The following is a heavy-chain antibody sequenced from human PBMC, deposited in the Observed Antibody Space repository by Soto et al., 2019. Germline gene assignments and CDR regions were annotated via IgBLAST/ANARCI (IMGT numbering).Heavy chain of an antibody. CDR3: ARDYSDYYGMDV. CDR1: GFTFSSYE. J-gene: IGHJ6*02. V-gene: IGHV3-48*03. Sequence: EVHLLESGGGLVQPGGSLRLSCGASGFTFSSYEMNWVRQAPGKGLEWVSYISSSGSTIYYADSVKGRFTISRDNAKNSLYLQMNSLRAEDTAVYYCARDYSDYYGMDVWGQGTTVTVSS. CDR2: ISSSGSTI. D-gene: IGHD4-4*01.